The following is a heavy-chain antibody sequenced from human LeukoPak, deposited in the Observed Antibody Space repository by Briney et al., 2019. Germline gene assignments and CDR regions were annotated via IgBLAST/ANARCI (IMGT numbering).Heavy chain of an antibody. CDR2: MNPNSGNT. J-gene: IGHJ4*02. D-gene: IGHD3-22*01. Sequence: ASVKVSCKASGYTFTSYDINWVRQATGQGLEWMGWMNPNSGNTGYAQKFQGRVTMTRNTSISTAYMELSSLRSEDTAVYYCASAFSEAYYYDSSGYYREEGFDYWGQGTLVTVS. CDR1: GYTFTSYD. CDR3: ASAFSEAYYYDSSGYYREEGFDY. V-gene: IGHV1-8*01.